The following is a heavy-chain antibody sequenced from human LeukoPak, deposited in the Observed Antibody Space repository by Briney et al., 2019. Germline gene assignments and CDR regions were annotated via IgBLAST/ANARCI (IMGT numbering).Heavy chain of an antibody. Sequence: PGGSLRLSCAASGFTFSNAWMIWVRQAPGKGLEWVGRIKSKIDGGTTDYAAPVKGRFTISRDDSKNTLYLQMNSLKTEDTAVYYCTTSMMTFGGVIAHWGQGTLVTVSS. J-gene: IGHJ5*02. CDR1: GFTFSNAW. V-gene: IGHV3-15*01. CDR2: IKSKIDGGTT. CDR3: TTSMMTFGGVIAH. D-gene: IGHD3-16*01.